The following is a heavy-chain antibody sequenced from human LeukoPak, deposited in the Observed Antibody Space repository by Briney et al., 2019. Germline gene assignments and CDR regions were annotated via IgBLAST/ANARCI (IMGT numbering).Heavy chain of an antibody. V-gene: IGHV1-24*01. J-gene: IGHJ6*03. D-gene: IGHD3-10*01. CDR1: GYTLTELS. Sequence: ASVKVSCKVSGYTLTELSMHWVRQAPGKGLEGMGGFDPEDGETIYAQKFQGRVTITEDTSTDTAYMELSSLRSEDTAVYYCARAIYGSGSYWRYYYYMDVWGKGTTVTVSS. CDR3: ARAIYGSGSYWRYYYYMDV. CDR2: FDPEDGET.